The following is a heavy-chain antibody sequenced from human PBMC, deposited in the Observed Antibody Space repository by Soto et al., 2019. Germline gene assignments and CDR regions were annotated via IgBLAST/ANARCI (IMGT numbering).Heavy chain of an antibody. CDR1: GHTLNELA. CDR2: FDPEDGEL. D-gene: IGHD3-22*01. Sequence: ASVKVSCKVSGHTLNELATHWVRQAPGEGLEWMGGFDPEDGELIYAQKFQGRVTMTEDRSTDTAYMELSSLRSEDTAVYYCATVFYDRTGYNYYYGLDVWGQGTAVTVSS. J-gene: IGHJ6*02. V-gene: IGHV1-24*01. CDR3: ATVFYDRTGYNYYYGLDV.